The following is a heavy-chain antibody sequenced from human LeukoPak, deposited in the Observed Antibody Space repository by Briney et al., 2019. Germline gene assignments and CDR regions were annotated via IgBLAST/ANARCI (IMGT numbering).Heavy chain of an antibody. CDR3: AXQWELHPAF. CDR1: RFTFSSYS. D-gene: IGHD1-26*01. J-gene: IGHJ4*02. V-gene: IGHV3-48*01. CDR2: ITRSSSAR. Sequence: PGGSLRLSCAASRFTFSSYSMNWVRQAPGKGLEWVSYITRSSSARYYADAVKGRFTISRDNAKNSLYLQMNSLRAEDTAVYYCAXQWELHPAFWGQGTLVTVS.